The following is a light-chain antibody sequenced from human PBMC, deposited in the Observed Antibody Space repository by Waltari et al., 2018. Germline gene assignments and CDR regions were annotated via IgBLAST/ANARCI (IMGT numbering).Light chain of an antibody. Sequence: QPVLTQSSSASASLGSSVKLTCTLSSVHSSYIIAWHQQQPGKAPRYLMKLEGSGSYNKGSGGPDRVSGSSSGADRYLTISNLQSEDEADYYCETWDSNTWVFGGGTKLTVL. CDR1: SVHSSYI. CDR2: LEGSGSY. V-gene: IGLV4-60*03. J-gene: IGLJ3*02. CDR3: ETWDSNTWV.